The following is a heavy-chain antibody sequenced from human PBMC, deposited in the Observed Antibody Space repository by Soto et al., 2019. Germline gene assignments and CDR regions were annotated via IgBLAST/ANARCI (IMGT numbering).Heavy chain of an antibody. D-gene: IGHD1-1*01. V-gene: IGHV1-18*01. CDR1: GYTFITYG. J-gene: IGHJ5*02. Sequence: QVQLVQSGAEVKKPGASVKVSCKASGYTFITYGISWVRQAPGQGLEWMGWISTYNGNTNYAQSIQGRFTMTTDTTTSTVYMLLRSLRSDVTSVYYSAIDRQLVRLDPWVQGSLVTVSS. CDR3: AIDRQLVRLDP. CDR2: ISTYNGNT.